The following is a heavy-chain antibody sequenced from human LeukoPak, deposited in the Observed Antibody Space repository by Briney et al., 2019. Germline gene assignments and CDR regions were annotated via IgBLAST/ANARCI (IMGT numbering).Heavy chain of an antibody. CDR2: INPNSGGT. CDR3: ARLAGIYFDY. J-gene: IGHJ4*02. V-gene: IGHV1-2*02. Sequence: ASAKVSCKASGYTFTSYGISWVRQAPGQGLEWMGWINPNSGGTNYAQKFQGRVTMTRDTSISTAYMELSRLRSDDTAVYYCARLAGIYFDYWGQGTLVTVSS. CDR1: GYTFTSYG.